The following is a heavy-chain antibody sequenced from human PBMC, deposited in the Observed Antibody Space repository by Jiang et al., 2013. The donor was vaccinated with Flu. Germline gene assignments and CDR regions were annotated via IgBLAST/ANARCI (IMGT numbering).Heavy chain of an antibody. CDR2: ISPKTGGT. Sequence: VESGAEVKKTGASVEISCKTSGYAFTGYYIHWVRQAPGQGLEWLGWISPKTGGTNYAQKLQDRVVMTTDTSISTVFMELSSLTSDDTAVYYCARESSLLNNSPWPYWGQGTLVTVSS. D-gene: IGHD1/OR15-1a*01. V-gene: IGHV1-2*02. CDR1: GYAFTGYY. J-gene: IGHJ4*02. CDR3: ARESSLLNNSPWPY.